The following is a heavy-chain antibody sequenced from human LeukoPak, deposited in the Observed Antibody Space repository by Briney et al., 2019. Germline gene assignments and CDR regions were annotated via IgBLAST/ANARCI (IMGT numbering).Heavy chain of an antibody. J-gene: IGHJ4*02. V-gene: IGHV4-59*12. CDR1: GGSITSDY. CDR3: ARTSTSRHNWNF. Sequence: SETLSLTCTVSGGSITSDYWSWIRQPPGKGLEWIGYIYYSGSANYNPSLKNRVTISVDTSKNQFSLKLSSVTAADTAVYYCARTSTSRHNWNFWGQGTLVTVSS. D-gene: IGHD1-20*01. CDR2: IYYSGSA.